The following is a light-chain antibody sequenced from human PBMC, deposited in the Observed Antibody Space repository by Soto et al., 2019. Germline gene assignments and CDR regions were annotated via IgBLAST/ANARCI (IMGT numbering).Light chain of an antibody. CDR1: SSDVGAYNY. CDR3: SSYTTSSTYV. CDR2: DVT. V-gene: IGLV2-14*03. J-gene: IGLJ1*01. Sequence: QSALTQPASVSGSPGQSITISWTGTSSDVGAYNYVSWYQQHPGKAPKLMIYDVTNRPSGVSNRFSGSKSGYTASLTISGLQAEDEADYYCSSYTTSSTYVFGTGTKLTVL.